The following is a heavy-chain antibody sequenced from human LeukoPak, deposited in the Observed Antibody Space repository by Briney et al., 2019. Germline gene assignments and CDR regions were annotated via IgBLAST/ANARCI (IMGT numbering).Heavy chain of an antibody. Sequence: SETLSLTCTVSGGSISSYYWSWIRQPPGKGLEWIGYIYYSGSTNYNPSLESRVTISVDTSKNQFSLKLSSVTAADTAVYYCARGLGSYYYYMDVWGKGTTVTVSS. V-gene: IGHV4-59*01. J-gene: IGHJ6*03. CDR2: IYYSGST. D-gene: IGHD5-12*01. CDR3: ARGLGSYYYYMDV. CDR1: GGSISSYY.